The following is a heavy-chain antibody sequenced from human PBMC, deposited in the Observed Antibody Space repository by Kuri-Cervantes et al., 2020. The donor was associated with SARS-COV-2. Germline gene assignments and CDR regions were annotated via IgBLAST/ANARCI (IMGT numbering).Heavy chain of an antibody. Sequence: SETLSLTCTVSGGSISGYYWTWIRQPPGKGLEWIGNIYYSENTKYNPSLKSRVTISIDTSKNQFSLKLSSVTAADTAVYYCASSIVVVPAASREYAFDIWGQGTMVTVSS. D-gene: IGHD2-2*01. CDR2: IYYSENT. CDR3: ASSIVVVPAASREYAFDI. V-gene: IGHV4-59*12. J-gene: IGHJ3*02. CDR1: GGSISGYY.